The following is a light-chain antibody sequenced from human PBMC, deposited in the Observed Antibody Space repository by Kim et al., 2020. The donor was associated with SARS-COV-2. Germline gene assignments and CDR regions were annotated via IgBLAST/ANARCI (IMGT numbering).Light chain of an antibody. V-gene: IGKV1-12*01. CDR2: AES. J-gene: IGKJ4*01. CDR3: QQAKSLPQN. Sequence: ASGGDRVTITCRESQGMSSWLAWYKQKPGKAPKLLSSAESSLQSGVPSRFSGSGYGTDVALIISSLQPEDCATYYCQQAKSLPQNFGGGTKVDSK. CDR1: QGMSSW.